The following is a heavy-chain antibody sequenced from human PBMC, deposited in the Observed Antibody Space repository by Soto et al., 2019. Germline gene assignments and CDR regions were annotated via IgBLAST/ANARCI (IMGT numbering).Heavy chain of an antibody. J-gene: IGHJ5*02. CDR1: GGSISSSSYY. D-gene: IGHD5-12*01. CDR2: IYYSGST. V-gene: IGHV4-39*01. Sequence: QLQLQESGPGLVKPSETLSLTCTVSGGSISSSSYYWGWIRQPPGKGLEWIGSIYYSGSTYYNPSLNSRVTISVDTSKNPFSLKLSSVTAADTAVYYCARHGGDGSDPPSWFDPWGQGTLVTVSS. CDR3: ARHGGDGSDPPSWFDP.